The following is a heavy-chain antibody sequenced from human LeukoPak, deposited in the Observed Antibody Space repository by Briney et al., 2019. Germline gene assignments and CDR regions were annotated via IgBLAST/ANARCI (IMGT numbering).Heavy chain of an antibody. V-gene: IGHV3-30*18. Sequence: AGGSLRLSCAASGFTFSSYGMHWVRQAPGKGLEWVAVISYDGSNKYYTDSVKGRFTISRDNSKNTLYLQMNSLRAEDTAVYYCAKPAIELEDYYYYMDVWGKGTTVTVSS. CDR2: ISYDGSNK. CDR3: AKPAIELEDYYYYMDV. J-gene: IGHJ6*03. CDR1: GFTFSSYG. D-gene: IGHD1-1*01.